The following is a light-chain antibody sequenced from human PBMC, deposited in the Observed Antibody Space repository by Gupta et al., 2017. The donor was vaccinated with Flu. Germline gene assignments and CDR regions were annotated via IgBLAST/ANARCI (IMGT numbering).Light chain of an antibody. Sequence: EIVLTQSPGTLSLSPGERATLSCRASQSVSSSYLAWYQQKPGQAPRLLIYGASSRATGIPDRFSGSGSVTDFTLTISRLEPEDFAVYYCQQEGSSPITFGRGTKVETK. CDR1: QSVSSSY. CDR2: GAS. CDR3: QQEGSSPIT. J-gene: IGKJ4*01. V-gene: IGKV3-20*01.